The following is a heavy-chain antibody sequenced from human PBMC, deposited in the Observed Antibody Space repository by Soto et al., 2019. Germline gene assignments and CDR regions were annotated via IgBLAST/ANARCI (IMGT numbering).Heavy chain of an antibody. J-gene: IGHJ4*02. V-gene: IGHV3-30*18. CDR1: GFTFSSYG. D-gene: IGHD6-19*01. CDR2: ISYDGSNK. Sequence: GGSLRLSCAASGFTFSSYGMHWVRQAPGKGLEWAAVISYDGSNKYYADSVKGRFTISRDNSKNTLYLQMNSLRAEDTAVYYCAKDSSSGWYKLFDYWGQGTPVTVSS. CDR3: AKDSSSGWYKLFDY.